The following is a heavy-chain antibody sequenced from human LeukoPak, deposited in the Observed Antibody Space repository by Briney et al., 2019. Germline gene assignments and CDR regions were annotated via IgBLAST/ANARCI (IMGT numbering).Heavy chain of an antibody. CDR1: GGSISCGDYY. J-gene: IGHJ4*02. D-gene: IGHD5-12*01. CDR3: AREGVIVATLDY. Sequence: SETLSLTCTVSGGSISCGDYYWSWIRQPPGKGLEWIGYIYYSGSTYYNPSLKSRVTISVDTSKNQFSLKLSSVTAADTAVYYCAREGVIVATLDYWGQGTLVTVSS. V-gene: IGHV4-30-4*01. CDR2: IYYSGST.